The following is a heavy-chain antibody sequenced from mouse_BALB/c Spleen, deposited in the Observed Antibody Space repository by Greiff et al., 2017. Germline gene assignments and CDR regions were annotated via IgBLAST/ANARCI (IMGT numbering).Heavy chain of an antibody. V-gene: IGHV1-77*01. J-gene: IGHJ4*01. CDR1: GYTFTDYY. Sequence: QVQLQQSGAELARPGASVKLSCKASGYTFTDYYINWVKQRTGQGLEWIGEIYPGSGNTYYNEKFKGKATLTADKSSSTAYMQLSSLTSEDSAVYYCARWKRRGNYYAMDYWGQGTSVTVSS. CDR3: ARWKRRGNYYAMDY. D-gene: IGHD2-12*01. CDR2: IYPGSGNT.